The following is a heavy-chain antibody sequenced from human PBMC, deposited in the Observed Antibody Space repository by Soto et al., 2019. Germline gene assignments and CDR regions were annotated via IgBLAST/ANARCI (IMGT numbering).Heavy chain of an antibody. D-gene: IGHD3-3*01. CDR2: ISGSGSST. Sequence: EVELLESGGGLVQPGGSLRLSCVASEFSFSNYAMTWVRQAPGKGLEWVSVISGSGSSTYYADSVKARFTISRDNSKSTLYLQMNSLRAEDTAVYYCAKRSVGVCGKYYLDYWGQGTLVTVSP. J-gene: IGHJ4*02. CDR3: AKRSVGVCGKYYLDY. CDR1: EFSFSNYA. V-gene: IGHV3-23*01.